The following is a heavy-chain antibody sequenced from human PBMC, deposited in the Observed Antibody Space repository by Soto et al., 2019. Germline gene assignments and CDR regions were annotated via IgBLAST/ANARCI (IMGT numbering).Heavy chain of an antibody. Sequence: GGSLRLSCAASGFTFSTYSINWVRQAPGKGLEWISYISDNSSVIYYADAVKGRFTISRDNSQNTLFLQMKRLTVDDTAIYYCAAPRDEYGSGVSWFTYGMDIWGQGTTVTVSS. CDR2: ISDNSSVI. D-gene: IGHD3-10*01. CDR3: AAPRDEYGSGVSWFTYGMDI. J-gene: IGHJ6*02. V-gene: IGHV3-48*01. CDR1: GFTFSTYS.